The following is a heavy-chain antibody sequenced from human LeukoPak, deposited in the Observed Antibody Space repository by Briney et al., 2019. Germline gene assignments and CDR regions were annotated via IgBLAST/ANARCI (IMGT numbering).Heavy chain of an antibody. CDR2: ISGSGGST. D-gene: IGHD1-26*01. CDR1: EFTFSSYA. Sequence: GGSLRLSCAASEFTFSSYAMSWVRQAPGRGLEWVSAISGSGGSTYYADSVKGRFTISRDNSKNTLYLQMNSLRAEDTALYYCAKSYSGSYDNYFDYWGQGTLVIVSS. J-gene: IGHJ4*02. CDR3: AKSYSGSYDNYFDY. V-gene: IGHV3-23*01.